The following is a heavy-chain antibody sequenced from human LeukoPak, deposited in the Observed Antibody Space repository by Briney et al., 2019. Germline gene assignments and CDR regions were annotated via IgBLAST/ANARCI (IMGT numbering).Heavy chain of an antibody. V-gene: IGHV3-74*01. CDR1: GFTFDDYA. D-gene: IGHD2-2*01. CDR3: ARDDHSSTSSPGDFQH. Sequence: GGSLRLSCAASGFTFDDYAMHWVRQAPGKGLVWVSRINTDGSSTSYADSVKGRFTISRDNAKNTLYLQMNSLRAEDTAVYYCARDDHSSTSSPGDFQHWGQGTLVTVSS. J-gene: IGHJ1*01. CDR2: INTDGSST.